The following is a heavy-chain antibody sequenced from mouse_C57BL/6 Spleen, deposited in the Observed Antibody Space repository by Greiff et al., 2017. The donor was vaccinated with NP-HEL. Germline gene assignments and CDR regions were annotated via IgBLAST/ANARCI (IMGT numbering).Heavy chain of an antibody. CDR2: IDPSDSYT. D-gene: IGHD2-3*01. Sequence: QVQLKQPGAELVRPGTSVKLSCKASGYTFTSYWMHWVKQRPGQGLEWIGVIDPSDSYTNYNQKFKGKATLTVDTSSSTAYMQLSSLTSEDSAVYYCARTNDGYGYAMDYWGQGTSVTVSS. CDR1: GYTFTSYW. V-gene: IGHV1-59*01. CDR3: ARTNDGYGYAMDY. J-gene: IGHJ4*01.